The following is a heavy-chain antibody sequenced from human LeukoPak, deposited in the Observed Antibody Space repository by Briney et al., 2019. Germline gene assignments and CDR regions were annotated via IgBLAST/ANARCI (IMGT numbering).Heavy chain of an antibody. V-gene: IGHV1-24*01. CDR3: ATVPEFARYSSSWYY. CDR2: FDPEDGET. Sequence: GASVKVSCKVSGYTLTELSMHWVRQAPGKGLEWMGGFDPEDGETIYAQKFQGRVTMTEDTSTDTAYMELSSLKSEDTAVYYCATVPEFARYSSSWYYWGQGTLVTVSS. J-gene: IGHJ4*02. CDR1: GYTLTELS. D-gene: IGHD6-13*01.